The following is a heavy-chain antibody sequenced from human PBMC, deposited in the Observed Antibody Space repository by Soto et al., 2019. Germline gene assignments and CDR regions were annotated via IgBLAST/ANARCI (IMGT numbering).Heavy chain of an antibody. Sequence: LRLSCAASGFSFSISPMHWVRQAPGKGPEWVALIPYDGTNKFYADSVKGRFTISRDNSKSTLYLQVDSLRPEDAAVYYCARDPKTSGGQHWAFNYFDSWGQGTLVTVSS. CDR2: IPYDGTNK. J-gene: IGHJ4*02. V-gene: IGHV3-30-3*01. D-gene: IGHD7-27*01. CDR1: GFSFSISP. CDR3: ARDPKTSGGQHWAFNYFDS.